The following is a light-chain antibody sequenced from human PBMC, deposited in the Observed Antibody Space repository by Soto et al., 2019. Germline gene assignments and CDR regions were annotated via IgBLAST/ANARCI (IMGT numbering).Light chain of an antibody. Sequence: DIQMTQSPSTLSGSVGDRVTLTWRASQTISSWLAWYKQKPGKAPKLLSYKASTLKSGVPSRVSGSGSGTDFTLTISSLQPDDFATYYCQHYNSYSEAFGQGTKVDIK. J-gene: IGKJ1*01. CDR1: QTISSW. V-gene: IGKV1-5*03. CDR2: KAS. CDR3: QHYNSYSEA.